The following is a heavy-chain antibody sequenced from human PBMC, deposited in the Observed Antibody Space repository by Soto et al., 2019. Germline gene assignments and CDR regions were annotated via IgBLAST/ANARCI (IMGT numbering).Heavy chain of an antibody. CDR3: ARYGYGSGPLYGMDV. J-gene: IGHJ6*02. V-gene: IGHV4-34*01. CDR2: INHIGST. CDR1: VGSFIGYY. D-gene: IGHD3-10*01. Sequence: SETLSLTCAVYVGSFIGYYWSWIRQPPGKGLEWIGEINHIGSTNYNPSLKSRVTISVDTSKNQFSLKLSSVTAADTAVYYCARYGYGSGPLYGMDVWGQGTTVTVSS.